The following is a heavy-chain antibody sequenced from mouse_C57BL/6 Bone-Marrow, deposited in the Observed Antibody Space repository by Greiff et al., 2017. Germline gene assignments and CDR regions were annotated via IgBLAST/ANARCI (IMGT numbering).Heavy chain of an antibody. Sequence: EVQLVESGGGLVKPGGSLKLSCAASGFTFSSYAMSWVRQTPEKRLEWVATISDGGSYTYYPDNVKGRFTISRDNAKNNLYLQMSHLKSEDTAMYYCARGMITTGYFDVWGTGTTVTVSS. D-gene: IGHD2-4*01. CDR1: GFTFSSYA. CDR3: ARGMITTGYFDV. CDR2: ISDGGSYT. V-gene: IGHV5-4*01. J-gene: IGHJ1*03.